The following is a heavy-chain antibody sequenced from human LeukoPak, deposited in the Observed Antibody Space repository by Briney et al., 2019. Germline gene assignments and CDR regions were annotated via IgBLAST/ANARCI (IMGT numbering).Heavy chain of an antibody. J-gene: IGHJ5*02. Sequence: GGSLRLSCAASGFTFSSYEMNWVRQAPGKGLEWVSYISSSGSTIYYADSVKGRFTISRDSAKNSLYLQMNSLRAEDTAVYYCARDVSSSWYDWFDPWGQGTLVTVSS. D-gene: IGHD6-13*01. CDR3: ARDVSSSWYDWFDP. CDR1: GFTFSSYE. CDR2: ISSSGSTI. V-gene: IGHV3-48*03.